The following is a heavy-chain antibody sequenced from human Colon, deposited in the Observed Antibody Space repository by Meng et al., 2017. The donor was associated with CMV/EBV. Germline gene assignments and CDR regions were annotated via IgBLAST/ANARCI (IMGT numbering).Heavy chain of an antibody. CDR1: HFNLSDYY. CDR3: VRGESEYYYGSGTL. CDR2: ISSAGTYT. Sequence: QVELVASGGGVVKPGGSLRLSCAASHFNLSDYYMSWIRQATGKGLEWVSIISSAGTYTNYADSVKGRFTMSRDNAKNSLYLQMNSLRVEDTAVYYCVRGESEYYYGSGTLRGQGTLVTVSS. V-gene: IGHV3-11*05. D-gene: IGHD3-10*01. J-gene: IGHJ4*02.